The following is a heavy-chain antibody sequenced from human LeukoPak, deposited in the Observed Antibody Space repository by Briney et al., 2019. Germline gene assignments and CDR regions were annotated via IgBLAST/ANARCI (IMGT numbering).Heavy chain of an antibody. V-gene: IGHV1-24*01. Sequence: ASVKVSCKVSGYTLTELSMHWVRQAPGKGLEWMGGFDPEHGEPLYAQKFQGRVTMTEDTSTDTAYMELSSLRSEDTAVYYCATASSIRLEDGVIPLPIYYYYYMDVWGKGTTVTVSS. CDR3: ATASSIRLEDGVIPLPIYYYYYMDV. D-gene: IGHD3-3*02. CDR1: GYTLTELS. CDR2: FDPEHGEP. J-gene: IGHJ6*03.